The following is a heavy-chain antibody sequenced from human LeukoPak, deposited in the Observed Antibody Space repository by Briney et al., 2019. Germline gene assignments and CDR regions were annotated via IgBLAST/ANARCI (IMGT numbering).Heavy chain of an antibody. Sequence: SETLSHTCTVSGGSIYSSSCYWGCVRQPPGKGLEWIGSIRYTHTGSTYYNPSLKSRVTISGDTSKSQFSLQLSSVTAEDSAVYYCARFNSGGVSYFDPWAQGTLVAVSS. CDR2: IRYTHTGST. V-gene: IGHV4-39*07. CDR3: ARFNSGGVSYFDP. J-gene: IGHJ4*02. CDR1: GGSIYSSSCY. D-gene: IGHD3-10*01.